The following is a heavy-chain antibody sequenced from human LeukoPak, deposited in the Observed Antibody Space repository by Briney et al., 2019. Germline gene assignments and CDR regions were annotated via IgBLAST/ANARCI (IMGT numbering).Heavy chain of an antibody. Sequence: GGSLRLSCTASGFTFSSYGMHWVRQAPGKGLEWVAFIRYDGSNKYYADSVKGRFTISRDNSKNTLYLQMNSLRAEDTAVYYCAKVPRYGSGTPYYYMDVWGKGTTVTISS. CDR1: GFTFSSYG. J-gene: IGHJ6*03. CDR3: AKVPRYGSGTPYYYMDV. V-gene: IGHV3-30*02. CDR2: IRYDGSNK. D-gene: IGHD3-10*01.